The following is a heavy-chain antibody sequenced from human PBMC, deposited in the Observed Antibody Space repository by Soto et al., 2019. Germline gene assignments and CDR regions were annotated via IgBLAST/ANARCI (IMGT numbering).Heavy chain of an antibody. D-gene: IGHD2-21*02. CDR3: ARGPTSPSDCPTFDP. CDR2: IKHSGST. V-gene: IGHV4-34*01. Sequence: QVQLQQWGAGLLKPSETLSLTCAVYGGSFSGYYWSWIRQPPGKGLEWIGEIKHSGSTNYNPSLKSRVTIXXDXSXXHFSLQLSSVTASDTAVYYCARGPTSPSDCPTFDPWGQGTLVTVSS. CDR1: GGSFSGYY. J-gene: IGHJ5*02.